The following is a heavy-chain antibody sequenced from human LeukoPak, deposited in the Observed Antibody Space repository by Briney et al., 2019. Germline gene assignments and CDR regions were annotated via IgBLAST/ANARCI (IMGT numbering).Heavy chain of an antibody. J-gene: IGHJ4*02. CDR2: ISSSSGTV. D-gene: IGHD6-13*01. V-gene: IGHV3-48*02. CDR1: GFTFSSYS. Sequence: PGGSLRLSCAASGFTFSSYSMNWVRQAPGKGLEWVSYISSSSGTVYYADSVKGRFTISRDNAKNSLYLQMNSLRDEDTAVYYCARPTAAGTEFDYWGQGTLVTVSS. CDR3: ARPTAAGTEFDY.